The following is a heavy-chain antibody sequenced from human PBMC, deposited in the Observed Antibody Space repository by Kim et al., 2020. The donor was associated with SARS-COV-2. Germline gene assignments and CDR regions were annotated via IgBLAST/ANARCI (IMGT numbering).Heavy chain of an antibody. Sequence: ASVKVSCKASGYTFTGYYMHWVRQAPGQGLEWMVRINPNSGGTNYAQKFQGRVTMTRDTSISTAYMELSRLRSDDTAVYYCARDLTMVRGEGAFDIWGQGTMVTVSS. V-gene: IGHV1-2*06. CDR1: GYTFTGYY. D-gene: IGHD3-10*01. J-gene: IGHJ3*02. CDR2: INPNSGGT. CDR3: ARDLTMVRGEGAFDI.